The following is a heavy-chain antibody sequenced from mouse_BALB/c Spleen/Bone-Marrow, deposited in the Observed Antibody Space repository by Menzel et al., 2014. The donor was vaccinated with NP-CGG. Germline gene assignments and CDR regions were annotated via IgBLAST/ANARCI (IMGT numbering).Heavy chain of an antibody. J-gene: IGHJ4*01. V-gene: IGHV2-6-2*01. CDR1: GFSLTSXG. Sequence: VQLVESGPDLVAPSQSLSLTCTVSGFSLTSXGXHWVXQPPXXGXXWLXXIWSDGSTTYNSALKSRLSISKDNSKRQVLLKMNSLQTDDTAMYYCARSGTDYAMDYWGQGTSVTVSS. CDR3: ARSGTDYAMDY. D-gene: IGHD4-1*01. CDR2: IWSDGST.